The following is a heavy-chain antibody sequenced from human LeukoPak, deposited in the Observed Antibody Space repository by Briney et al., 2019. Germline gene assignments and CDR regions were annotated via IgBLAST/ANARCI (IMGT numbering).Heavy chain of an antibody. Sequence: ASETLSLTCTVSGASTGSRTYYWDWFRQPPGKGLEWIGNIYYGGSTHYNPSLKSRVTISVDASKNQFSLKLSSVTAADTAVYYCARHRSGYPGYFDYWGQGTLVTVSS. CDR2: IYYGGST. D-gene: IGHD5-12*01. CDR1: GASTGSRTYY. V-gene: IGHV4-39*01. J-gene: IGHJ4*02. CDR3: ARHRSGYPGYFDY.